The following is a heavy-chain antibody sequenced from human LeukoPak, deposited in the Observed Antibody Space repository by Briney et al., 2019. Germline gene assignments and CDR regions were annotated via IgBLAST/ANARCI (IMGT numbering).Heavy chain of an antibody. CDR3: ARNQLLYRRFDY. V-gene: IGHV4-39*01. J-gene: IGHJ4*02. Sequence: PSETLSLTCTVPGGSISSSSYYWGWIRQPPGKGLEWIGSIYYSGSTYYNPSLKSRVTISVDTSKNQFSLKLSSVTAADTAVYYCARNQLLYRRFDYWGQGTLVTVSS. CDR2: IYYSGST. CDR1: GGSISSSSYY. D-gene: IGHD2-2*02.